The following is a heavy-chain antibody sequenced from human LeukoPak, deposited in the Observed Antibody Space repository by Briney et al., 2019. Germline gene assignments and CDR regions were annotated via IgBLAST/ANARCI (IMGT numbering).Heavy chain of an antibody. CDR2: INHSGST. J-gene: IGHJ2*01. Sequence: SETLSLTCAVYGGSFSGYYWSWIRQPPGKGLEWIGEINHSGSTNYNPSLKGRVTISVDTSKNQFSLKLSSVTAADTAVYYCAREDWYFDLWGRGTLVTVSS. CDR1: GGSFSGYY. V-gene: IGHV4-34*01. CDR3: AREDWYFDL.